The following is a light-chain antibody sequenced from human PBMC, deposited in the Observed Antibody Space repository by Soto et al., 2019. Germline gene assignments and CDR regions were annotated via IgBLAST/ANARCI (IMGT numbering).Light chain of an antibody. CDR2: EVS. CDR1: SSDVGAYNY. CDR3: ASYGSSKV. Sequence: QSALTQPASVSGSPGQSIAISCTGTSSDVGAYNYVSWYQQHPGDAPKLLIYEVSNRPSGVSNRFSGSKSGNTASLTISGLHAEDEADYYCASYGSSKVFGTGTKLTVL. J-gene: IGLJ1*01. V-gene: IGLV2-14*01.